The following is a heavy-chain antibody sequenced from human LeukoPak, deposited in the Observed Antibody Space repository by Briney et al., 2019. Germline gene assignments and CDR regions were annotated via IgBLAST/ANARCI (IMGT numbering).Heavy chain of an antibody. J-gene: IGHJ5*02. CDR3: ARHATGSYSVPWLDP. V-gene: IGHV4-59*08. D-gene: IGHD3-10*01. CDR2: ISDSGSS. CDR1: GGAISSHY. Sequence: PSETLSLTCTVSGGAISSHYWSWIRQPPGKGLEWIGYISDSGSSIYNPSLKRRVTILGDTSKNQFSLKLSSVTAADPAVYYCARHATGSYSVPWLDPWGQGTLVTVSS.